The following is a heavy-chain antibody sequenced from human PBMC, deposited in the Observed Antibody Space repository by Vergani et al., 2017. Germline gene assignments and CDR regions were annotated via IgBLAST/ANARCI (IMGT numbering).Heavy chain of an antibody. CDR3: ARSRPYCTSGSCPAI. Sequence: QVQLQESGPGLLKPSQTLSLTCTVSGESIRSGSHYWSWIRQPAGKGPEWIGHIHTGGSTDLNPSFKRRVSISVDTSKSQFSLKLNSVTVADTAVYYCARSRPYCTSGSCPAIWGQGTLVTVSS. D-gene: IGHD2-15*01. J-gene: IGHJ4*02. CDR1: GESIRSGSHY. V-gene: IGHV4-61*02. CDR2: IHTGGST.